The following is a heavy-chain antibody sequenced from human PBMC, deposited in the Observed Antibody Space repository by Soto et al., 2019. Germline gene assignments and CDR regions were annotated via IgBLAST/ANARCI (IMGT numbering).Heavy chain of an antibody. J-gene: IGHJ5*02. CDR1: GYTFTSYG. CDR2: ISGSNGDT. Sequence: QVQLVQSGAEVKKPGASVKVSCKASGYTFTSYGFSWVRQAPGQGLEWMGWISGSNGDTNYAQKFQGRVTMTTDTSTRTAYMELRSLRSDDTAVYFCSRDFAHGISVQYSDCFDPWGQVTLVTVSS. CDR3: SRDFAHGISVQYSDCFDP. V-gene: IGHV1-18*01. D-gene: IGHD1-26*01.